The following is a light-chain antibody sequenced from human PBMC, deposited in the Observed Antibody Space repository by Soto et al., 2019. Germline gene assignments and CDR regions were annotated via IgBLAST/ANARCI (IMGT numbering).Light chain of an antibody. V-gene: IGKV3-20*01. CDR2: GAS. CDR1: QRFGSSN. Sequence: EIVFTQSPCTLSLSPGERGTLSCRASQRFGSSNLAWYQQKPGQAPRLLIYGASSRATGIPDRFSGSGSGTDFTLTISRLEPEDFAVYYCQQYGNSPRWTFGQGTKVDIK. J-gene: IGKJ1*01. CDR3: QQYGNSPRWT.